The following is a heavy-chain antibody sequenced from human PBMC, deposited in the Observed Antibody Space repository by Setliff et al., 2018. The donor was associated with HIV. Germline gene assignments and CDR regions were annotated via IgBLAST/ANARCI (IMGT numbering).Heavy chain of an antibody. D-gene: IGHD3-3*01. Sequence: TLSLTCTVSGGSMNSDSYSWTWLRQPAGKGPELIGHIYVGGSVIYNPSLASRVTISMVPSKNQFSLDLSSVTAADTAKYYCARAKTIGVSAVFFDPWGQGRPVTVTS. CDR3: ARAKTIGVSAVFFDP. CDR2: IYVGGSV. J-gene: IGHJ5*02. CDR1: GGSMNSDSYS. V-gene: IGHV4-61*09.